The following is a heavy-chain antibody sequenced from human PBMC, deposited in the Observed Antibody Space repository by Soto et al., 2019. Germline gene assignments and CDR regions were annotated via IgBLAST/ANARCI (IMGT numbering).Heavy chain of an antibody. Sequence: QVHLQESGPGLVQSSGTLSLTCGVSGAPISTGNWWTWVRQPPGKGLEWIGEIYHGGNTNYRPSLKSRVTISVDKAKNQFSLRLSSVTAADTAVYYCARHSSYYYDSSAYYDSWGQGALATVSS. CDR2: IYHGGNT. V-gene: IGHV4-4*02. J-gene: IGHJ5*01. D-gene: IGHD3-22*01. CDR3: ARHSSYYYDSSAYYDS. CDR1: GAPISTGNW.